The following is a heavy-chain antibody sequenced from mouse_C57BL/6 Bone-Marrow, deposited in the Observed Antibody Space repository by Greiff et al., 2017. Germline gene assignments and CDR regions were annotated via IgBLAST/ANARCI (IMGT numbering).Heavy chain of an antibody. CDR1: GFNIKDDY. Sequence: EVQGVESGAELVRPGASVKLSCTASGFNIKDDYMHWVKQRPEQGLEWIGGIDPENGDTEYASKFQGKATITADTSSNTAYLQLSSLTSEDTAVYYCTTYLWFAYWGQGTLVTVSA. CDR2: IDPENGDT. CDR3: TTYLWFAY. D-gene: IGHD5-1*01. V-gene: IGHV14-4*01. J-gene: IGHJ3*01.